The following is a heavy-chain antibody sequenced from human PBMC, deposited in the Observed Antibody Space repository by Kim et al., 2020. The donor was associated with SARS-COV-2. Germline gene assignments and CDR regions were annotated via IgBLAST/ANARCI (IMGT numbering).Heavy chain of an antibody. CDR3: ATGTRWIDAFDI. Sequence: TYAQKFRGRDTMTEDTSTDTAYMKLSSLGSEDTAVYYCATGTRWIDAFDIWGQETMVTVSS. D-gene: IGHD5-12*01. V-gene: IGHV1-24*01. J-gene: IGHJ3*02.